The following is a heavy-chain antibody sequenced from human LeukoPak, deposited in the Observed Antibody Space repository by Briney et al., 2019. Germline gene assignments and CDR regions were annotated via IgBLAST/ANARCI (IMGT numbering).Heavy chain of an antibody. D-gene: IGHD1-7*01. Sequence: SETLSLTCTVSGGSISSYYWSWIRQPPGKGLEWIGYIYYSGSTNYNPSLKSRVTISVDTSKNQFSLKLSSVTAADTAVYYCARYETGTTAFDIWGQGTMVTVSS. V-gene: IGHV4-59*01. J-gene: IGHJ3*02. CDR3: ARYETGTTAFDI. CDR1: GGSISSYY. CDR2: IYYSGST.